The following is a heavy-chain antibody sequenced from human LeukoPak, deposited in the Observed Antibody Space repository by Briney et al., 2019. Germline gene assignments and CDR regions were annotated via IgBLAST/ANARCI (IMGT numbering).Heavy chain of an antibody. J-gene: IGHJ4*02. CDR3: ARDHMGATGDY. D-gene: IGHD1-26*01. Sequence: ASVRVSCKTSGYTFTDYYIHWMRQAPGQGLEWMGWINPNSGGTNYAQKFQGRVTMTRDTSISTAYMELSRLRSDDTAVYYCARDHMGATGDYWGQGTLVTVSS. V-gene: IGHV1-2*02. CDR1: GYTFTDYY. CDR2: INPNSGGT.